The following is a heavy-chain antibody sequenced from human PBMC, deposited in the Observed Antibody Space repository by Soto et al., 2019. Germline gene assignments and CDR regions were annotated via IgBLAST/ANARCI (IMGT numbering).Heavy chain of an antibody. CDR1: GDSVSSNSAA. CDR3: ARDLGEQWLVLEKAVTHYVMDV. Sequence: PSQTLSLTCAISGDSVSSNSAAWNWIRQSPSRGLEWLGRTYYRSKWYNDYAVSVKSRITINPDTSKNQFSLQLNSVTPEDTAVYYCARDLGEQWLVLEKAVTHYVMDVWGQGTTVTVSS. J-gene: IGHJ6*02. D-gene: IGHD6-19*01. CDR2: TYYRSKWYN. V-gene: IGHV6-1*01.